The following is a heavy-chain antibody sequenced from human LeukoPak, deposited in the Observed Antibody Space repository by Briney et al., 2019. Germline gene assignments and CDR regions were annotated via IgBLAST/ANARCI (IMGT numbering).Heavy chain of an antibody. CDR1: GGSISSGGYY. CDR2: IYYSGST. Sequence: SETLSLTCTVSGGSISSGGYYWSWIRQHPGKGLEWIGYIYYSGSTYFNPSLKSRVTISVDTSKNQFSLKLSSVTAADTAVYYCASLTSIAAAGTRYFQHWGQGTLVTVSS. J-gene: IGHJ1*01. CDR3: ASLTSIAAAGTRYFQH. V-gene: IGHV4-31*03. D-gene: IGHD6-13*01.